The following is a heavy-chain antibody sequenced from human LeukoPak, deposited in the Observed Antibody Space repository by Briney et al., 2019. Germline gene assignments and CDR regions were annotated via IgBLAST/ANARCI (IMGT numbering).Heavy chain of an antibody. CDR2: IYYSGAT. V-gene: IGHV4-59*01. J-gene: IGHJ6*03. CDR1: GGSISSYY. D-gene: IGHD3-22*01. CDR3: ARDRYYYDSSGYYYMDV. Sequence: SETLSLTCTVSGGSISSYYWSWIRQPPGKGLEWIGYIYYSGATNYNPSLKSRVTISVDTSKNQFSLKLSSVTAADTAVYYCARDRYYYDSSGYYYMDVWGKGTTVTVSS.